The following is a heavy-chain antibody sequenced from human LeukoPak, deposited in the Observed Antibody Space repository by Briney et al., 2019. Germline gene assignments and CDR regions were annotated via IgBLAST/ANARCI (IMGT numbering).Heavy chain of an antibody. J-gene: IGHJ6*03. CDR3: AREILEYSSLPLDYYYMDV. Sequence: PSETLSLTCTVSGGSISSGTYHWSWIRQYPGKGLEWIGHISYGGTTYYNPSLKSQVTISLDTSRNQFSLKLSSVTAADTAVYYCAREILEYSSLPLDYYYMDVWGKGTTVTVSS. CDR2: ISYGGTT. CDR1: GGSISSGTYH. V-gene: IGHV4-31*01. D-gene: IGHD6-6*01.